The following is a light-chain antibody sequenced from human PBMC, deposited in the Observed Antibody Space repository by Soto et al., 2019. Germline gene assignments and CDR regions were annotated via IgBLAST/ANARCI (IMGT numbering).Light chain of an antibody. J-gene: IGLJ1*01. Sequence: QSALTQPASVSGSPGQSITISCTGTSSDVGGYNYVSWYQQHPGKAPKLMIYEVSHRPSGVSNRFSGSKSGNTASLTISGLQAEDEADYYCSSYTSSRTPYVFGTGTKLTVL. CDR3: SSYTSSRTPYV. V-gene: IGLV2-14*01. CDR2: EVS. CDR1: SSDVGGYNY.